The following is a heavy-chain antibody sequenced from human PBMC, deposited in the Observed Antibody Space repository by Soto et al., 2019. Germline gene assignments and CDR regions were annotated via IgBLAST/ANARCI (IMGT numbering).Heavy chain of an antibody. Sequence: QAQLVESGGGLAKPGGSLRLSCVASGFSVSDSYITWIRQAPGKGLEWISYITGSGDTIYYADSAKGRFTVSRDNANNSINLQMTGLKGDDTAVYYCARATYGVFGLDYWGQGTLVTVSS. J-gene: IGHJ4*02. CDR1: GFSVSDSY. CDR2: ITGSGDTI. D-gene: IGHD2-8*01. CDR3: ARATYGVFGLDY. V-gene: IGHV3-11*01.